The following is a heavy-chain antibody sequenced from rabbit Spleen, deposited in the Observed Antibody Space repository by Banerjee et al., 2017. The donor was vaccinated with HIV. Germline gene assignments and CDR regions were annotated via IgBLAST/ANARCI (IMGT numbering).Heavy chain of an antibody. CDR1: GFSFSSSYW. D-gene: IGHD3-1*01. Sequence: QEQLEESGGDLVKPEGSLTLTCTASGFSFSSSYWICWVRQAPGKGLEWIACIYGGSSGSTYYASWAKGRFTISKTSPTTVTLQVTSLTAADTATYFCVRDTWHFNFWGPGTLVTVS. V-gene: IGHV1S45*01. J-gene: IGHJ4*01. CDR2: IYGGSSGST. CDR3: VRDTWHFNF.